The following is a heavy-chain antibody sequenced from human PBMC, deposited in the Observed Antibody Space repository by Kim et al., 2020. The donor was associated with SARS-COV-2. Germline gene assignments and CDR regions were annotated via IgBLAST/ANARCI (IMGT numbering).Heavy chain of an antibody. D-gene: IGHD6-19*01. V-gene: IGHV1-69*13. CDR2: IIPIFGTA. J-gene: IGHJ5*02. CDR1: GGTFSSYA. Sequence: SVKVSCKASGGTFSSYAISWVRQAPGQGLEWMGGIIPIFGTANYAQKFQGRVTITADESTSTAYMELSSLRSEDTAVYYCARDRPTSSGWSKNGVLVLREGGNWFDPWGQGTLVTVSS. CDR3: ARDRPTSSGWSKNGVLVLREGGNWFDP.